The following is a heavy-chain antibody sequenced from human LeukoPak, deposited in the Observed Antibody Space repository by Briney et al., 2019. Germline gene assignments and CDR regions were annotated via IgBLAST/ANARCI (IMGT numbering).Heavy chain of an antibody. Sequence: GGSLRLSCAASGFTFSSYSMNWVRQAPGKGLEWVAFIRYDGSNKYYADSVKGRFTISRDNSKNTLYLQMNSLRAEDTAVYYCASSRPRWTAAGPFDFWGQGTLVTVSS. CDR2: IRYDGSNK. CDR3: ASSRPRWTAAGPFDF. V-gene: IGHV3-30*02. D-gene: IGHD6-13*01. J-gene: IGHJ4*02. CDR1: GFTFSSYS.